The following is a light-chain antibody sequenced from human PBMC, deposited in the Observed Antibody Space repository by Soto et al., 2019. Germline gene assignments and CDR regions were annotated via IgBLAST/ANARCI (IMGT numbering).Light chain of an antibody. J-gene: IGKJ1*01. CDR1: QSFSRNY. CDR3: QQSDTSPRA. Sequence: EVMLTQSPGTLSLSPGERATLSCRASQSFSRNYLAWYQQKSGQAPRLLIDGASNRATSIPDRFSGSGAGADFTLTIRRLEPEGVAVEYCQQSDTSPRASGHGTKVEFK. CDR2: GAS. V-gene: IGKV3-20*01.